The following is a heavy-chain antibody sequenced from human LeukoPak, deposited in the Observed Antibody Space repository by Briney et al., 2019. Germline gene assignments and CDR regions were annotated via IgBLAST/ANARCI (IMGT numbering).Heavy chain of an antibody. CDR3: ARDLFPSFYYDSRGPIGY. CDR2: ISTHNVNT. Sequence: ASVRVSCKASGYTFTNYGITWVRQAPGQGLEWMGWISTHNVNTNYAQKFQGRVTMTTDASTSTAHMELRSLRSDDTAEYYCARDLFPSFYYDSRGPIGYWGQGALVTVSS. D-gene: IGHD3-22*01. V-gene: IGHV1-18*04. CDR1: GYTFTNYG. J-gene: IGHJ4*02.